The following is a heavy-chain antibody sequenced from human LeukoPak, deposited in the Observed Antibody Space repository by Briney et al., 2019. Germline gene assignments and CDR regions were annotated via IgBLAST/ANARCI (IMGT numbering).Heavy chain of an antibody. CDR2: IWYDGSNK. CDR1: GFTFSSYG. D-gene: IGHD3-3*01. J-gene: IGHJ6*02. V-gene: IGHV3-33*01. CDR3: ARDLVSCYDFWSGPSVYYYYYGMDV. Sequence: GGSLRLSCAASGFTFSSYGMHWVRQAPGKGLEWVAVIWYDGSNKYYADSVKGRFTISRDNSKNTLYLQMNSLRAEDTAVYYCARDLVSCYDFWSGPSVYYYYYGMDVWGQGTTVTVSS.